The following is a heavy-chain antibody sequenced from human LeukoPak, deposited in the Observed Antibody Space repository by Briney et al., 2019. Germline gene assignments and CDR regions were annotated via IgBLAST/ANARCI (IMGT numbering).Heavy chain of an antibody. V-gene: IGHV5-51*01. CDR1: GYSFTNYW. CDR2: IYLGDSDT. D-gene: IGHD1-14*01. J-gene: IGHJ3*02. Sequence: GKSLKISCKGSGYSFTNYWIAWVRQMPGKGLEYMGIIYLGDSDTRYSPSFQGQVTVSADKSISTAFLQWSSLRASDTAMYYCARPARGITDGAFDIWGQGTMVTVSS. CDR3: ARPARGITDGAFDI.